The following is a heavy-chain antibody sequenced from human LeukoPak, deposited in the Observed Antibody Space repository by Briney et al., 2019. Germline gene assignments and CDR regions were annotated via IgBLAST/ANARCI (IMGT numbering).Heavy chain of an antibody. J-gene: IGHJ4*02. D-gene: IGHD3-3*02. Sequence: GGSLTLPCAASGFTFISYNLHWVRQAPGKGLEWVAVISHDGSNKYYADSVKGRFTTSRDNSKNTLYLQMNSLRAEDTAVHYCANSPSIVWHYIDSCGQRSLVTVSS. CDR3: ANSPSIVWHYIDS. CDR1: GFTFISYN. V-gene: IGHV3-30*18. CDR2: ISHDGSNK.